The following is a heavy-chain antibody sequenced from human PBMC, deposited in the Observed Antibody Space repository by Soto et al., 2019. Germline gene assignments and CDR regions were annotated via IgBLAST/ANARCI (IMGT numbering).Heavy chain of an antibody. CDR3: ARVEMTTVTTIFDY. D-gene: IGHD4-17*01. Sequence: PSETLSLTCTVSGGSISGYYWSWIRQPPGKGLEWIGYMYSGGNTNYNPSLKSRVTLSVDTSKNQFSLKVSSVTAADTAVYYCARVEMTTVTTIFDYWGQGTLVTVSS. CDR1: GGSISGYY. CDR2: MYSGGNT. J-gene: IGHJ4*02. V-gene: IGHV4-59*01.